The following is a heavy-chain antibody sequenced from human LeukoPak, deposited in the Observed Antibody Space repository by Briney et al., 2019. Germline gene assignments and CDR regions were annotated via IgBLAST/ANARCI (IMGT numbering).Heavy chain of an antibody. Sequence: KASETLSLTCAVYGGSFSGYYWSWIRQPPGKGLEWIGEISHSGSTNYNPSLKSRVTISVDTSKNQFSLKLSSVTAADTAVYYCARDLAWGSSSVWFDPWGQGTLVTVSS. CDR1: GGSFSGYY. CDR3: ARDLAWGSSSVWFDP. J-gene: IGHJ5*02. D-gene: IGHD6-6*01. V-gene: IGHV4-34*01. CDR2: ISHSGST.